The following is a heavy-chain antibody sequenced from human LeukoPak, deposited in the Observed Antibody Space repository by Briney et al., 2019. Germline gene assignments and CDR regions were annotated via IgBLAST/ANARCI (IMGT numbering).Heavy chain of an antibody. CDR3: ARGRYSGYDLPKPYYFDY. CDR2: INHSGST. V-gene: IGHV4-34*01. J-gene: IGHJ4*02. CDR1: GGSFSGYY. D-gene: IGHD5-12*01. Sequence: SETLSLTCAVYGGSFSGYYWSWIRQPPGKGLEWIGEINHSGSTNYNPSLTSRVTISVDTSKNQFSLKLSSVTAADTAVYYCARGRYSGYDLPKPYYFDYWGQGTLVTVSS.